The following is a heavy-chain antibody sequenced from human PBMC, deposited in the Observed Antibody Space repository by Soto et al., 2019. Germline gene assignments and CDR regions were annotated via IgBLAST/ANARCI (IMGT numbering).Heavy chain of an antibody. Sequence: GGSLRLSCAASGFTFSSYAMSWVRQAPGKGLEWVSAISGSGGSTYYADSVKGRFTIYRDNSKNTLYLQMNSLRAEDTAVYYCAKDRGYSSSWYGYFDYWGQGTLVTVSS. D-gene: IGHD6-13*01. CDR3: AKDRGYSSSWYGYFDY. CDR2: ISGSGGST. CDR1: GFTFSSYA. J-gene: IGHJ4*02. V-gene: IGHV3-23*01.